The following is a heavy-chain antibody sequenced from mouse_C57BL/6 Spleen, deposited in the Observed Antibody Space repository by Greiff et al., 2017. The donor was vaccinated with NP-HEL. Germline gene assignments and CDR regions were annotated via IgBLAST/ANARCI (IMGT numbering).Heavy chain of an antibody. CDR1: GYTFTSYW. CDR2: IHPNSGST. V-gene: IGHV1-64*01. CDR3: ARSTTGEMDY. Sequence: VQLQQPGAELVKPEASVKLSCKASGYTFTSYWMHWVKQRPGQGLEWIGMIHPNSGSTNYNEKFKSKATLTVDKSSSTAYMQLSSLTSEDSAVYYCARSTTGEMDYWGQGTSVTVSS. D-gene: IGHD1-1*01. J-gene: IGHJ4*01.